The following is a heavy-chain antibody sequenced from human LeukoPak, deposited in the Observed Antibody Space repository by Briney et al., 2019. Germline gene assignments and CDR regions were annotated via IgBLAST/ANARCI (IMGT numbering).Heavy chain of an antibody. Sequence: GGSLRLSCAASGFTFSSYAMHWVRQAPGKGLEWVAFISYDGNTKYYSGSAKGRFTISRDNSKNTLYLQMNSLRPEDTAVYYCANGDPGPADHPMNDYYYSLDVWGQGTTVIVSS. CDR2: ISYDGNTK. CDR1: GFTFSSYA. V-gene: IGHV3-30*04. J-gene: IGHJ6*02. D-gene: IGHD2-2*01. CDR3: ANGDPGPADHPMNDYYYSLDV.